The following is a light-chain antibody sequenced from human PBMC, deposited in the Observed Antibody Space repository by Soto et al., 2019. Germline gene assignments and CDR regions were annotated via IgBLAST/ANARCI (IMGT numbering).Light chain of an antibody. CDR1: QGISSY. J-gene: IGKJ4*01. V-gene: IGKV1-9*01. CDR2: AAS. Sequence: DIQLTQSPSFLSASVGDRVTITCRASQGISSYLAWYQQKPGKAPKLLIYAASTLQSGVPSRFSGSGSGTECTLTISSLQPEDFATYYCQQLNSYLLTFGGGTKVDIK. CDR3: QQLNSYLLT.